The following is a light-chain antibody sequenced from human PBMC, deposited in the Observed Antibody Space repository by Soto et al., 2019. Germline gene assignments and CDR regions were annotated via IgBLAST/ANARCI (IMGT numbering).Light chain of an antibody. CDR1: QSVSSSY. J-gene: IGKJ1*01. Sequence: EIVLTQSPGTLSLSPGERATLSCRASQSVSSSYLAWYQQKPGQAPRLLIYGASSRATGIPDRFSGSGSGTDFTLIISRVEPVDFAVYYCQQYGSSLCTFGQGTKVEIK. V-gene: IGKV3-20*01. CDR3: QQYGSSLCT. CDR2: GAS.